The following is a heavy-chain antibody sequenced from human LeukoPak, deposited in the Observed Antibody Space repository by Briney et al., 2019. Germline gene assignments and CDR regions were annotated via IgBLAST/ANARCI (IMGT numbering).Heavy chain of an antibody. V-gene: IGHV3-30*18. CDR1: GFTFSSYG. J-gene: IGHJ6*02. CDR3: AKDLGNGYLYYYYGMDV. D-gene: IGHD5-18*01. CDR2: ISYDGSNK. Sequence: GGSLRLSCAASGFTFSSYGMHWVRQAPGKGLEWVAVISYDGSNKYYADSVKGRFTISRDNSKNTLYLQMNSLRAEDTAVYYCAKDLGNGYLYYYYGMDVRGQGTTVTVSS.